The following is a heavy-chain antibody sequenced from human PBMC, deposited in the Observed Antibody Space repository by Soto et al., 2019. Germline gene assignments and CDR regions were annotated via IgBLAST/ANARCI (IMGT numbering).Heavy chain of an antibody. Sequence: SETLSLTCTVSGDSIGTTHSYWAWIRQSPGKGLEWIGNIHYSGSTYYMPSLRSRVTLSVDTSKNQFSLRLTSVAAEDTAVYYCARHEGNGNVWPLDYWGQGILVTVSS. J-gene: IGHJ4*02. CDR1: GDSIGTTHSY. V-gene: IGHV4-39*01. CDR3: ARHEGNGNVWPLDY. CDR2: IHYSGST. D-gene: IGHD2-8*01.